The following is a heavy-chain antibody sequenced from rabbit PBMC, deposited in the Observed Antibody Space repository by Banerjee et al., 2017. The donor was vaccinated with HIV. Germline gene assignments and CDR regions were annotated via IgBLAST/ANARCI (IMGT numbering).Heavy chain of an antibody. Sequence: QSLEESGGDLVKPGASLTLTCTASGFDFSSNAMCWVRQAPGKGLEWIACIAVGSSAGTDYANWAKGRFTISRTSSTTVTLQMTSLTAADTATYFCAREYSSYDLWGQGTLGTVS. CDR2: IAVGSSAGT. D-gene: IGHD5-1*01. V-gene: IGHV1S40*01. CDR1: GFDFSSNA. J-gene: IGHJ4*01. CDR3: AREYSSYDL.